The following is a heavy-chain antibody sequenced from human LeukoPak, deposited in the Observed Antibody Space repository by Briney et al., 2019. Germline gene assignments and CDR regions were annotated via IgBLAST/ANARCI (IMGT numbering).Heavy chain of an antibody. CDR1: GFTVSSNY. CDR2: IYSGGNT. Sequence: PGGSLRLSCAASGFTVSSNYMTWVRQAPGKGLEWASVIYSGGNTYYADSVKGRFSISRDNSKNTLYLQMNSLRGEDTAVYYCARDGPITNYFGNWGQGTLVTVSS. J-gene: IGHJ4*02. CDR3: ARDGPITNYFGN. V-gene: IGHV3-66*01. D-gene: IGHD3-10*01.